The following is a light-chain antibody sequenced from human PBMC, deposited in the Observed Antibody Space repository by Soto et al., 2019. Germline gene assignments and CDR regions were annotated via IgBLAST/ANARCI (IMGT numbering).Light chain of an antibody. J-gene: IGLJ3*02. V-gene: IGLV2-23*01. CDR1: SSDVGSYNL. CDR2: EGS. CDR3: CSYAGSSTWV. Sequence: QSALTQPASVSRSPGQSITISCTGTSSDVGSYNLVSWYQQHPGKAPKLMIYEGSKRPSGVSNRFSDSKSGNTASLTISGLQAEDEADYYCCSYAGSSTWVFGGGTKLTVL.